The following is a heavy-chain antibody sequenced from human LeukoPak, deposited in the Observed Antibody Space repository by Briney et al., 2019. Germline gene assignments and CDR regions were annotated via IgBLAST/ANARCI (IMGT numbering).Heavy chain of an antibody. Sequence: GGSLRRSCAASGFTFSSSAMHWVRQAPGQGLEWVAFISYGGGNKYYGDSVKGRFTISRDNSKDTLYLQMISLRAEDTAVDYCARQHTAAAGGHFYYWGQGTLVTGSS. V-gene: IGHV3-30*04. CDR2: ISYGGGNK. D-gene: IGHD6-13*01. J-gene: IGHJ4*02. CDR1: GFTFSSSA. CDR3: ARQHTAAAGGHFYY.